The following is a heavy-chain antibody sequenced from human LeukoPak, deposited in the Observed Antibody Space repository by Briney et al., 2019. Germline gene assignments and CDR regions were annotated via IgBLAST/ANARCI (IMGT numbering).Heavy chain of an antibody. CDR3: ARDQRTYYFGSGSYYKVGRLDF. Sequence: GGSLRPSCAASGFTFNTYGMSWVRQAPGKGLEWVSAISGRVGSTYYTDSVKGRFTISRDNAKNTVYLQMNSLRAEDTAVYYCARDQRTYYFGSGSYYKVGRLDFWGQGTLVTVSS. CDR2: ISGRVGST. D-gene: IGHD3-10*01. CDR1: GFTFNTYG. V-gene: IGHV3-23*01. J-gene: IGHJ4*02.